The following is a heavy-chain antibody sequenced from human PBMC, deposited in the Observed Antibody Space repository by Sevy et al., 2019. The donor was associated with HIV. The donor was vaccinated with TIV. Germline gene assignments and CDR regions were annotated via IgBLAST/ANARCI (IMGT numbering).Heavy chain of an antibody. V-gene: IGHV4-59*01. D-gene: IGHD4-17*01. CDR3: ARTTPYYYYAVDV. J-gene: IGHJ6*02. CDR2: IYYSGFT. CDR1: GDSISGYY. Sequence: SETLSLTCSVSGDSISGYYWSWIRQPPGKGLQWIGYIYYSGFTNYNPSLKSRVTISEDTSKNQLSLKVTSVTAADTVVYYCARTTPYYYYAVDVWGQGTTVTVSS.